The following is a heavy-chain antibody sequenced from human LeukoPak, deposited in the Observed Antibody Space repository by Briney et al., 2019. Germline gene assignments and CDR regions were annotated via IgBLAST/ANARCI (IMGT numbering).Heavy chain of an antibody. CDR1: GGSFSGYY. D-gene: IGHD2-2*01. CDR2: INHSGRT. V-gene: IGHV4-34*01. Sequence: SETLSLTCAVYGGSFSGYYWSWIRQPPGKGLEWIGEINHSGRTNYNPSLKSRVTISVDTSKNQFSLKLSSVTAADTAVYYCARATIVVVPAATITDSRYGMDVWGQGTTVTVSS. J-gene: IGHJ6*02. CDR3: ARATIVVVPAATITDSRYGMDV.